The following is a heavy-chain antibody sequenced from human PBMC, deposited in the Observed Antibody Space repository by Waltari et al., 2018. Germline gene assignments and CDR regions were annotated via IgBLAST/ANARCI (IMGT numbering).Heavy chain of an antibody. D-gene: IGHD1-26*01. CDR2: IKRDGSAT. CDR3: ASDVHSGRYGWFDP. CDR1: GFTFSTFW. V-gene: IGHV3-74*01. Sequence: EVQLVESGGDLVQPGGSLRLSCAASGFTFSTFWVHWVRQVPGKGLVWVSRIKRDGSATSYADSVKGRFTSSRDNAKNTVYLQMNSLRAEDTAVYHCASDVHSGRYGWFDPWGQGTLVTVSS. J-gene: IGHJ5*02.